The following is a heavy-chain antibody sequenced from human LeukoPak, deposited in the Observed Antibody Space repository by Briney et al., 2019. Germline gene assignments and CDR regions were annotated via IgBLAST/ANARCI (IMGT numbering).Heavy chain of an antibody. J-gene: IGHJ6*02. V-gene: IGHV1-3*01. Sequence: GASVKVSCKASGYTFTSYAMHWVRQAPGQRLEWMGWINAGNGNTEYSQKFQGRVTITRDTSASTAYMELSSLRSEDTAVYYCARWGGATVTTDYYYYGMDVWGQGTTVTVSS. CDR2: INAGNGNT. D-gene: IGHD4-11*01. CDR1: GYTFTSYA. CDR3: ARWGGATVTTDYYYYGMDV.